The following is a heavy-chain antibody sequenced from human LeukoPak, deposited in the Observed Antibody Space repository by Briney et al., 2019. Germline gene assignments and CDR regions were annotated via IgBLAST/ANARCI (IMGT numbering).Heavy chain of an antibody. J-gene: IGHJ3*02. D-gene: IGHD4-17*01. CDR1: GFTFSSYA. CDR2: ISYDGSNK. Sequence: GGSLRLSCVASGFTFSSYAMHWVRQAPGKGLEWVAVISYDGSNKYYADSVKGRFTISRDNSRNTLYLQMNSLRAEDTAVYYCARDHDYGDSDAFDIWGQGTMVTVSS. V-gene: IGHV3-30*04. CDR3: ARDHDYGDSDAFDI.